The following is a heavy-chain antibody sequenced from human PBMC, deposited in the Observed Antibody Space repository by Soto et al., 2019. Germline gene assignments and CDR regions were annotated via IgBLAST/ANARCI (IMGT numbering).Heavy chain of an antibody. V-gene: IGHV4-34*01. CDR3: ARLRDRSGTASIYNGMDV. CDR1: GGSFSGYY. J-gene: IGHJ6*02. CDR2: INHSGST. D-gene: IGHD3-22*01. Sequence: SETLSLTCAVYGGSFSGYYWSWIRQPPGKGLEWIGEINHSGSTNYNPSLKSRVTISVDTSKNQFSLNLSSVTAADTAIYYCARLRDRSGTASIYNGMDVWGPGTMVTVSS.